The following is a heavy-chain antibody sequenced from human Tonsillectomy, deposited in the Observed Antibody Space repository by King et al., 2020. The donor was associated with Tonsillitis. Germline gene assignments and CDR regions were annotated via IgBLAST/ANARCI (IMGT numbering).Heavy chain of an antibody. V-gene: IGHV3-7*03. CDR3: ASTWELLDY. D-gene: IGHD1-26*01. J-gene: IGHJ4*02. Sequence: MSWVRQAPGKGLEWVANIKQDGSEKYYVDSVKGRFTISRDNAKNSLYLQMNSLRAEDTAVYYCASTWELLDYWGQGNLVTVSS. CDR2: IKQDGSEK.